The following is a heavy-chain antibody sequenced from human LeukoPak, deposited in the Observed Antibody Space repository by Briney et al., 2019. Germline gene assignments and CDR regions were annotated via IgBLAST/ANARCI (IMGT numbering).Heavy chain of an antibody. D-gene: IGHD6-19*01. Sequence: SETLSPTCTVSGGSVSSGSYYWSWIRQPPGKGLEWIGYIYYSGSTNYNPSLKSRVTISVDTSKNQFSLKLSSVTAADTAVYYCAREPESVAGQFDYWGQGTLVTVSS. J-gene: IGHJ4*02. CDR2: IYYSGST. CDR3: AREPESVAGQFDY. V-gene: IGHV4-61*01. CDR1: GGSVSSGSYY.